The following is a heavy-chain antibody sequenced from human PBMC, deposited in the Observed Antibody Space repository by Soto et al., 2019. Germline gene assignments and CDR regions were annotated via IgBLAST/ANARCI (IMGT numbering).Heavy chain of an antibody. CDR2: IYYSGST. D-gene: IGHD6-6*01. Sequence: QVQLQESGPGLVKPSETLSLTCTFSGGSISSYSWSWIRQPPGKGLGWIGYIYYSGSTNYNPSLKSRVTISVDTSKNQFSLKLSSVTAADTAVYYCARDMYSSSSNNWFDPWGQGTLVTVSS. CDR3: ARDMYSSSSNNWFDP. J-gene: IGHJ5*02. V-gene: IGHV4-59*01. CDR1: GGSISSYS.